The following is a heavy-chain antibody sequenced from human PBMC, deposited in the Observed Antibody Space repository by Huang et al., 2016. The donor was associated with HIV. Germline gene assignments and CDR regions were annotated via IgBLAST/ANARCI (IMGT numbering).Heavy chain of an antibody. D-gene: IGHD2-2*01. Sequence: QVQLVQSGAEVKKPGSSVKVSCKASGGSFSNHVFSWVRQVPVQGLEWMGGDNPIFGTTNNAKKVQGRVTITADESTGTAYLELSSLRSEDTAVYFCARESNIVVVPHTIKFFDYWGQGTLVTVSS. CDR3: ARESNIVVVPHTIKFFDY. CDR2: DNPIFGTT. J-gene: IGHJ4*02. V-gene: IGHV1-69*01. CDR1: GGSFSNHV.